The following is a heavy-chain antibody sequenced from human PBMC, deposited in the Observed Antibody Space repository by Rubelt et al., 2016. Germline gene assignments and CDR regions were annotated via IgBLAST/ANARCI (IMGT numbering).Heavy chain of an antibody. CDR3: ARGHPSRRHMDV. J-gene: IGHJ6*03. CDR1: GGSFGADY. Sequence: QMQLQQWGAGLLKPSETLSLTCVVYGGSFGADYWSWVRQPPGRGLEWIGEINHGGSTNYNPSLKSRVTVSFDASKNKISLKLTYGAAADTAIYFCARGHPSRRHMDVWGKGTTVTVSS. CDR2: INHGGST. V-gene: IGHV4-34*01.